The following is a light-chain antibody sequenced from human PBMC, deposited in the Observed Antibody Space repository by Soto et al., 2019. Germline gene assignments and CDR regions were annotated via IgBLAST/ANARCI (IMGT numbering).Light chain of an antibody. Sequence: DIQMTQSPSTLSASAGDRVTITCRASQNINNWLAWYQQKPGKAPKLLIYAASSLESGVPSRFSGSRSGTEFTLTISSLQPDDCATYYCQHYESNPWTFGQGTKVELK. CDR1: QNINNW. J-gene: IGKJ1*01. V-gene: IGKV1-5*01. CDR3: QHYESNPWT. CDR2: AAS.